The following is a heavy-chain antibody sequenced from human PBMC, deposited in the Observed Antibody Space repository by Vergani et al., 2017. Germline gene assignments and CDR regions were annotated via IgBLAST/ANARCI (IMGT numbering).Heavy chain of an antibody. Sequence: EVQLVESGGGLVQPGGSLRLSCAASGFTFSSYSMNWVRQAPGKGLEWVSYISSSSSTIYYADSVKGRFTISRDNAKNSLYLQMNSLGAEDTAVYYCARDLGRSSGPIPTDYWGQGTLVTVSS. D-gene: IGHD3-22*01. J-gene: IGHJ4*02. CDR3: ARDLGRSSGPIPTDY. V-gene: IGHV3-48*01. CDR1: GFTFSSYS. CDR2: ISSSSSTI.